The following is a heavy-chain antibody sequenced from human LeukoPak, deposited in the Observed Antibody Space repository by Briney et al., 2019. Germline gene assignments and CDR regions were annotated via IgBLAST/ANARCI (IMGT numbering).Heavy chain of an antibody. CDR1: GFTFSSYA. Sequence: GGSLRLSCAASGFTFSSYAMHWVRQAPGKGLEWVAVISYDGSNKYYADSVKGRFTISRDNSKNTLYLQMNSLRAEDTAVYYCARDRYSSGWFDYWGQGTLVTVSS. CDR2: ISYDGSNK. D-gene: IGHD6-19*01. V-gene: IGHV3-30-3*01. J-gene: IGHJ4*02. CDR3: ARDRYSSGWFDY.